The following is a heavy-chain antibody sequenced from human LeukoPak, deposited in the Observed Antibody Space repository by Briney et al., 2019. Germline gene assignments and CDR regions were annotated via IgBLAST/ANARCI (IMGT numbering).Heavy chain of an antibody. Sequence: PGGSLRLSCAASGFTFSSYWMNWVRQAPGKGLEWVSYIDSSDSTIHYADSVKGRFTISRDNAKNSLYLQMNYLRAEDTAVYYCARGFGLAYSYYCMDVWGKGTTVTISS. CDR2: IDSSDSTI. D-gene: IGHD3/OR15-3a*01. CDR3: ARGFGLAYSYYCMDV. V-gene: IGHV3-48*03. CDR1: GFTFSSYW. J-gene: IGHJ6*03.